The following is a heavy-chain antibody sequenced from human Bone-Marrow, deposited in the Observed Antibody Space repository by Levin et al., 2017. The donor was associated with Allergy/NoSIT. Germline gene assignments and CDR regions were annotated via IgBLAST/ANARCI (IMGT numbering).Heavy chain of an antibody. J-gene: IGHJ4*02. Sequence: GGSLRLSCAASGFTVSSNYMSWVRQAPGKGLEWVSVIYSGGSTYYADSVKGRFTISRDNSKNTLYLKMNSLRAEDTAVYYCARVDGTMGGSGWFFDYWGQGTLVTVSS. CDR1: GFTVSSNY. V-gene: IGHV3-53*01. D-gene: IGHD6-19*01. CDR2: IYSGGST. CDR3: ARVDGTMGGSGWFFDY.